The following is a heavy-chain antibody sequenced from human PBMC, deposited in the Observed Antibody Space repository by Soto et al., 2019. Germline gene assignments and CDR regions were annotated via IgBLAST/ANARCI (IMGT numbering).Heavy chain of an antibody. J-gene: IGHJ6*02. CDR3: AKGTRGCIVRGARGGMDV. Sequence: EVQLLESGGGLVQPGGSLRLSCAASGFTFSSYAMSWVRQAPGKGLEWVSAISGSGGSTYYADSVKGRFTISRDNSKNTLYLQMNRLRPEDTAVYYCAKGTRGCIVRGARGGMDVWGQGTTVTVSS. V-gene: IGHV3-23*01. CDR1: GFTFSSYA. CDR2: ISGSGGST. D-gene: IGHD3-10*01.